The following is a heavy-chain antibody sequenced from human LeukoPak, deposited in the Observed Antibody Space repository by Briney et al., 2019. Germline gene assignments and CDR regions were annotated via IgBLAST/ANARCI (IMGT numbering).Heavy chain of an antibody. CDR2: ISYDGSNK. Sequence: PGRSLRLSCAASGFTFSSYAMHWVRQAPGKGLEWVAVISYDGSNKYYADSVKGRFTISRDNSKNTLYLQMNSLRAEDTAVYYCARCGSGCMGVDYWGQGTLVTVSS. D-gene: IGHD6-19*01. CDR1: GFTFSSYA. CDR3: ARCGSGCMGVDY. V-gene: IGHV3-30-3*01. J-gene: IGHJ4*02.